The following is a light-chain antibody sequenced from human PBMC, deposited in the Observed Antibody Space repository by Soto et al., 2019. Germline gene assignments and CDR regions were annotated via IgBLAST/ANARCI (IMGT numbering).Light chain of an antibody. Sequence: QSVLTQPASVSGSPGQSITISCTGTSSDVGGYNYVSWYQQQSGKAPKLMIHEVSNRPSGVSNRFSGSKSGNTASLTISGLQSEDEADYYCAAWDDSLNGLYVFGTGTKVTVL. CDR1: SSDVGGYNY. CDR3: AAWDDSLNGLYV. V-gene: IGLV2-14*01. J-gene: IGLJ1*01. CDR2: EVS.